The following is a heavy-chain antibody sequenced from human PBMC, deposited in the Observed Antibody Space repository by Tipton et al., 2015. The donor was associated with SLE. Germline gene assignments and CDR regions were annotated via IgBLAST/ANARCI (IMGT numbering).Heavy chain of an antibody. V-gene: IGHV1-8*03. Sequence: QLVQSGAEVKKPGASVKVSCKASGYTFTSYDINWVRQATGQGLEWMGWMNPNSGNTGYAQKFQGRITIARNTSISTAYMELSSLRSEDTAVYYCVRAPRYCSTTSCYYYYGMDVWGQGTTVTVSS. J-gene: IGHJ6*02. CDR2: MNPNSGNT. CDR3: VRAPRYCSTTSCYYYYGMDV. CDR1: GYTFTSYD. D-gene: IGHD2-2*01.